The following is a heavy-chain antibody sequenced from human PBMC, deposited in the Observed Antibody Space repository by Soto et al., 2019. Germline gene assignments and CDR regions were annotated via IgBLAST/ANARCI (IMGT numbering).Heavy chain of an antibody. Sequence: QVQLVQSGAEVKKPGSSVKVSCKASGGTFSSYAISWVRQAPGQGLEWMGGIIPIFGTANYAQKFQGRVTITADESTRTAYMELSSLRSEDTAVYYCARDRGYSYGQMHYYYGMDVWGQGTTVTVSS. V-gene: IGHV1-69*12. CDR2: IIPIFGTA. CDR3: ARDRGYSYGQMHYYYGMDV. J-gene: IGHJ6*02. CDR1: GGTFSSYA. D-gene: IGHD5-18*01.